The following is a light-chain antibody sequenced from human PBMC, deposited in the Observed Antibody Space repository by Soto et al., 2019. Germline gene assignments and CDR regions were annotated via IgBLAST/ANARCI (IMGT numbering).Light chain of an antibody. CDR2: KAS. V-gene: IGKV1-5*03. CDR3: QQYSSYPWT. J-gene: IGKJ1*01. CDR1: QSISSW. Sequence: DIQMTQSPSTLSASLLDIVTITCRASQSISSWLAWYQQKPGKAPKLLIYKASSLESGVPSRFSGSGSGTEFTLTISSLQPDDFATYYCQQYSSYPWTFGQGTKVDIK.